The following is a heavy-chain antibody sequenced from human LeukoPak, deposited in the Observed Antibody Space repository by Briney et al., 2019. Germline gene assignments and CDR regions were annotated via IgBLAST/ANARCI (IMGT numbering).Heavy chain of an antibody. CDR1: GFTFSSYS. J-gene: IGHJ6*02. CDR3: ARRPGYSSGWFYYYGMDV. CDR2: ISSSSSYI. D-gene: IGHD6-19*01. V-gene: IGHV3-21*01. Sequence: GGSLRLSCAASGFTFSSYSMNWVRQAPGKGLEWVSSISSSSSYIYYADSVKGRFTISRDNAKNSLYLQMNSLRAKDAAVYYCARRPGYSSGWFYYYGMDVWGQGTTVTVSS.